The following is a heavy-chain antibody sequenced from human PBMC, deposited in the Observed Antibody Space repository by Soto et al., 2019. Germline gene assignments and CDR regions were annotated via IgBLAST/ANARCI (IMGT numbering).Heavy chain of an antibody. J-gene: IGHJ2*01. D-gene: IGHD6-25*01. CDR3: AREGGAAPSARRKWYLDL. V-gene: IGHV1-2*02. Sequence: QVHLVQSGAEVKKPGASVTVSCKTSGYTLTDYYMHWVRQAPGQGLEWMAWINPHTGDTGIVEGFQGRVTMTRDTSTNPAHMGLTSLTSDDTAIYYCAREGGAAPSARRKWYLDLWGRGSLVTVAS. CDR1: GYTLTDYY. CDR2: INPHTGDT.